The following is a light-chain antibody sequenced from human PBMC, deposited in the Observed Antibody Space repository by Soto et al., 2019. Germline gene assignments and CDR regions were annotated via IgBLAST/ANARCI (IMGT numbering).Light chain of an antibody. V-gene: IGLV2-14*01. CDR2: DVS. CDR1: SSDVGGYNY. J-gene: IGLJ2*01. CDR3: SSYTSSRTLV. Sequence: QSALTQPASVSGSPGQSITISCTGTSSDVGGYNYVSWYQQHPGKAPKLMIYDVSNRPSGVSNRFSGSKSGNMASLTISGLQAEDEADYYCSSYTSSRTLVFGGGTKPTVL.